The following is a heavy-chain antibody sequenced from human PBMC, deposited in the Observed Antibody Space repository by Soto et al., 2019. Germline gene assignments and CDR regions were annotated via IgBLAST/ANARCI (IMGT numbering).Heavy chain of an antibody. CDR2: ISAYNGNT. D-gene: IGHD4-17*01. CDR1: GYTFTSYG. V-gene: IGHV1-18*01. CDR3: ARGFTISWMTTVTKDLDY. Sequence: ASVKVSCKASGYTFTSYGISWVRQAPGQGLEWMGWISAYNGNTNYAQKLQGRVTMTTDTSTSTAYMELRSLRSDDTAVYYCARGFTISWMTTVTKDLDYWAQGTLVTVSS. J-gene: IGHJ4*02.